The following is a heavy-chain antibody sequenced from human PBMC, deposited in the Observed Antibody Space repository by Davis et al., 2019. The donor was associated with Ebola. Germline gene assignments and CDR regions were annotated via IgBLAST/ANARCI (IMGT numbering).Heavy chain of an antibody. CDR3: AKGSSRPED. Sequence: PGGSLRLSCAASGFTFSDFYLGWIRQAPGKGLEWVALISYAGSNIYYADSVNGRFTISRDNSKNTLYLQMNSLRVEDTAVYYCAKGSSRPEDWGQGTLVTVSS. CDR2: ISYAGSNI. CDR1: GFTFSDFY. D-gene: IGHD6-6*01. V-gene: IGHV3-30*18. J-gene: IGHJ4*02.